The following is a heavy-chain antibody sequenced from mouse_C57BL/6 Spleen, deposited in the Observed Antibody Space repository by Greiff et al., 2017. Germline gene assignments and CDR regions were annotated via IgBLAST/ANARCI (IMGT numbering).Heavy chain of an antibody. CDR2: IYPSDSET. CDR3: ARPYGSSYHWYFDV. Sequence: VQLQQPGAELVRPGSSVKLSCKASGYTFTSYWMDWVKQRPGQGLEWIGNIYPSDSETHYNQKFKDKATLTVDKSSSTAYMQLSSLTSEDSAVYYCARPYGSSYHWYFDVWGTGTTVTVSS. J-gene: IGHJ1*03. D-gene: IGHD1-1*01. CDR1: GYTFTSYW. V-gene: IGHV1-61*01.